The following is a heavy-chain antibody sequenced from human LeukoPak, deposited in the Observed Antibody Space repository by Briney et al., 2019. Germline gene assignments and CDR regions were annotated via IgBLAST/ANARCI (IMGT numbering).Heavy chain of an antibody. CDR3: AREGRSSAQFCSSTSGLTWSDP. D-gene: IGHD2-2*01. CDR2: TSAYNGNT. Sequence: ASVKVSCKASGYTFTSYAMHWVRQAPGQRLEWMGWTSAYNGNTNYAQKLQGRVTMTTDTSTSTAYMELRSLRSDDTAVYYCAREGRSSAQFCSSTSGLTWSDPWAKGPRVTVSS. J-gene: IGHJ5*02. V-gene: IGHV1-18*01. CDR1: GYTFTSYA.